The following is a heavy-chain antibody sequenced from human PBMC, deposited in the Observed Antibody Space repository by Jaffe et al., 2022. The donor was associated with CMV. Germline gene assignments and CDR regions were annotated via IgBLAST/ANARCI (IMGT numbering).Heavy chain of an antibody. CDR3: TRDRNGRYAFEN. CDR2: IFPGDSDT. V-gene: IGHV5-51*01. D-gene: IGHD3-16*01. J-gene: IGHJ4*02. CDR1: GYNFADYW. Sequence: EVQLLQSGTEVKKPGESLKISCKVFGYNFADYWIAWVRQVPGKGLEWMGIIFPGDSDTRYGPSFQGQVTISADKSTNTAYVQWSALKTSDTAMYYCTRDRNGRYAFENWGQGTLVAVPS.